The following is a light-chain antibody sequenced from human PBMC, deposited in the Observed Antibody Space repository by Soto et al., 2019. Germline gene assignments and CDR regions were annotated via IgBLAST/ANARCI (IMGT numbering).Light chain of an antibody. CDR1: SSDVGGYNS. Sequence: QSALTQPASVSGSPGQSITISCTGTSSDVGGYNSVSWYQQHPGNAPTLMIYEVSYRPSGVSNRFSGSKSGNTASLTISGLQAEDEADYYCSSYTSNNTPDVFGTGTKVTVL. J-gene: IGLJ1*01. CDR3: SSYTSNNTPDV. V-gene: IGLV2-14*01. CDR2: EVS.